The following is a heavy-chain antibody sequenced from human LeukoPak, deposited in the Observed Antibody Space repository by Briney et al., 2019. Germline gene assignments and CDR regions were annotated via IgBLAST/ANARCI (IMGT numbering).Heavy chain of an antibody. Sequence: SGTLSLTCAVSGGSISSSNWWSWVRQPPGKGLEGIGEIYHSGSTNYNPSLKSRVTISVDKSKNQFSLKLSSVTAADTAVYYCARDSEYYYGSGSFNWFDPWGQGTLVTVSS. CDR3: ARDSEYYYGSGSFNWFDP. D-gene: IGHD3-10*01. CDR2: IYHSGST. J-gene: IGHJ5*02. V-gene: IGHV4-4*02. CDR1: GGSISSSNW.